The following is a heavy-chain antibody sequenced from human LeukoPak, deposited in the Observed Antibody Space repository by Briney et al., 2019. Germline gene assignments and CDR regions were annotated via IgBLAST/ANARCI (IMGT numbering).Heavy chain of an antibody. CDR3: TSIMGGYCGGGSCYWFDP. CDR2: ISYSGST. CDR1: GGSISSSSYF. V-gene: IGHV4-39*07. Sequence: SETLSLTCTVSGGSISSSSYFWGWIRLPPGKGLEWIGTISYSGSTYYNPSLKSRVTISVDTSKKQFSLKLSSVTAADTAVYYCTSIMGGYCGGGSCYWFDPWGQGILVTVSS. J-gene: IGHJ5*02. D-gene: IGHD2-15*01.